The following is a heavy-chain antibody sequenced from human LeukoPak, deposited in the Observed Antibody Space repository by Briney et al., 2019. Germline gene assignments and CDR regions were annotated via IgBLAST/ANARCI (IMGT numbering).Heavy chain of an antibody. CDR1: GFTLSSYA. Sequence: GGSLRLSCAASGFTLSSYAMSWVRQAPGKGLEWLSAISDSGNTYHADSVKGRFTISRDSSKNTLFLQMNRLRHEDAAVYYCAKAPVTTCRGAYCYPFDYWGQGTLVTVSS. J-gene: IGHJ4*02. CDR3: AKAPVTTCRGAYCYPFDY. CDR2: ISDSGNT. D-gene: IGHD2-21*01. V-gene: IGHV3-23*01.